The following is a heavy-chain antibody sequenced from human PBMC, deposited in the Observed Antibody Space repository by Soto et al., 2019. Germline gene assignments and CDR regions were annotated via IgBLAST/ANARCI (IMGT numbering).Heavy chain of an antibody. V-gene: IGHV4-31*02. J-gene: IGHJ5*02. CDR2: IYPSGAT. CDR3: AVHRATSGAALANWFGP. D-gene: IGHD1-26*01. CDR1: SSAATPGAYF. Sequence: SETRSVPRSCSSSAATPGAYFLTWIRHLPKKGLHWIGYIYPSGATHYNPSLQSRLSMSLDTSGNHFSLRLTSVTVADTAVYYCAVHRATSGAALANWFGPRGQGSLVLVS.